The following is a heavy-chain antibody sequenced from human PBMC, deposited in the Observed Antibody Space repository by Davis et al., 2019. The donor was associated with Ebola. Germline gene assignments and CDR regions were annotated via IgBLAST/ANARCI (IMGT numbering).Heavy chain of an antibody. J-gene: IGHJ6*02. CDR3: ARGGRDGYNYYYYYYGMDV. D-gene: IGHD5-24*01. V-gene: IGHV4-59*11. CDR1: GASISNHY. Sequence: SETLSLTCTVSGASISNHYWSWIRQPPGKGLEWIGYIHYSGITSNNPSLKSRVTMSVDTSKNQFSLKLSSVTAADTAVYYCARGGRDGYNYYYYYYGMDVWGQGTTVTVSS. CDR2: IHYSGIT.